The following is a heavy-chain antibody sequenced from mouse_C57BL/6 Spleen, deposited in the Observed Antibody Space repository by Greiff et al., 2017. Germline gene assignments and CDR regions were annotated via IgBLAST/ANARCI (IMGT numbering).Heavy chain of an antibody. D-gene: IGHD1-1*01. CDR3: ARNYGSSYPWFAY. V-gene: IGHV1-19*01. CDR2: INPYNGGT. J-gene: IGHJ3*01. Sequence: EVQLQQSGPVLVKPGASVKMSCKASGYTFTDYYMNWVKQSHGKSLEWIGVINPYNGGTSYNQKFKGKATLTVDKSSSTAYMELNSLTSEDSAVYYCARNYGSSYPWFAYWGQGTLVTVSA. CDR1: GYTFTDYY.